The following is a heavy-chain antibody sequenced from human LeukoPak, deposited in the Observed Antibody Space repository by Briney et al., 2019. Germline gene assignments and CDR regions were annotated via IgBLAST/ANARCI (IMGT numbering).Heavy chain of an antibody. CDR1: GFTFSSYS. J-gene: IGHJ4*02. V-gene: IGHV3-21*01. CDR2: ISSSSSYI. D-gene: IGHD3-3*01. CDR3: ARDGLSDFWSGYNFDY. Sequence: PGGSLRLSCAASGFTFSSYSMNWVRQAPGKGLGWVSSISSSSSYIYYADSVKGRFTISRDNAKNSLYLQMNSLRAEDTAVYYCARDGLSDFWSGYNFDYWGQGTLVTVSS.